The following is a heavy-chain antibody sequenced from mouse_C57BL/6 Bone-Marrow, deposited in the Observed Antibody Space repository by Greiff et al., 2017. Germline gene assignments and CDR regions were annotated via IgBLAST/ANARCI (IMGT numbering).Heavy chain of an antibody. J-gene: IGHJ3*01. D-gene: IGHD4-1*01. Sequence: EVQVVESGGGLVQPGGSLKLSCAASGFTFSDYYMYWVRQTPEKRLEWVAYISNGGGSTYYPDTVKGRFTISRDNAKNTLYLQMSRLKSEDTAMYYCARHEGGTGFAYWGQGTLVTVSA. CDR1: GFTFSDYY. V-gene: IGHV5-12*01. CDR3: ARHEGGTGFAY. CDR2: ISNGGGST.